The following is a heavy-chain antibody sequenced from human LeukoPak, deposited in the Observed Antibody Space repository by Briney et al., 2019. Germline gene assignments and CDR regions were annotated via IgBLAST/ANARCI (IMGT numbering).Heavy chain of an antibody. V-gene: IGHV3-21*04. CDR1: GFTFSSYS. D-gene: IGHD3-16*01. CDR3: AKGVLMGDDAGLFDY. Sequence: GGSLRLSCAASGFTFSSYSMNWVRQAPGKGLEWVSSISSSSSYIYYADSVKGRFTISGDNAKNSLYLQMNSLRAEDTAVYYCAKGVLMGDDAGLFDYWGQGTLVTVSS. CDR2: ISSSSSYI. J-gene: IGHJ4*02.